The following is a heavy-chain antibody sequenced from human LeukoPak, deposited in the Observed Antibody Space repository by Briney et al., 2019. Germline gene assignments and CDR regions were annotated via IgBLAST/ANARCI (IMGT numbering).Heavy chain of an antibody. Sequence: GGSLRLSCAASGFTFSSYEMNWVRQAPGKGLEWVSYISSSGSTIYYADSVKGRFTISRDNAKNSLYLQMNSLRAEDTALYYCARGQLGELSSPDYWGQGTLVTVSS. CDR2: ISSSGSTI. D-gene: IGHD3-16*02. CDR1: GFTFSSYE. V-gene: IGHV3-48*03. CDR3: ARGQLGELSSPDY. J-gene: IGHJ4*02.